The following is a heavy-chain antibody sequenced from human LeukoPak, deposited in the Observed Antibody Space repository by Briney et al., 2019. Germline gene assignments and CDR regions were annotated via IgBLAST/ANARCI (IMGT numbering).Heavy chain of an antibody. J-gene: IGHJ3*02. CDR1: GFTFSSYS. D-gene: IGHD2-21*02. CDR3: ARENIVVVTAIRDAFDI. CDR2: ISSGSSTI. Sequence: PGGSLRLSCAASGFTFSSYSMNWVRRAPGKGLVWVSYISSGSSTIYYADSVKGRSTISRANAKNSLCLQMNSLRDDDTAVYYGARENIVVVTAIRDAFDIWGQGTMVTVSS. V-gene: IGHV3-48*02.